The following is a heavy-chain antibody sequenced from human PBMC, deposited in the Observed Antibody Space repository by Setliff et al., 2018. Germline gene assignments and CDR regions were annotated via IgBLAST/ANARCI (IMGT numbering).Heavy chain of an antibody. D-gene: IGHD5-12*01. J-gene: IGHJ4*02. CDR1: GGSFTPYY. CDR3: ARGGTFRHFDY. CDR2: VYYSGTA. Sequence: ASETLSLTCTVSGGSFTPYYWSWIRQPPGKGLEWIGYVYYSGTAYYNPSLKSRVTVIVDTSKNQFSLRLSSVTAADTAVYYCARGGTFRHFDYWGQGTPVTVSS. V-gene: IGHV4-59*01.